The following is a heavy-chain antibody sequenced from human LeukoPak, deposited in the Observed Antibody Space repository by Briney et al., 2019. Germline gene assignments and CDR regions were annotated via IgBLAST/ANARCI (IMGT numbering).Heavy chain of an antibody. V-gene: IGHV4-61*02. CDR3: ARDPYYYGSGSYYNGYFDY. Sequence: SETLSLTCTVSGGSISSGSYYWSWIRQPAGKGLEWIGRIYTSGSTNYNPSLKSRVTISVDTSKNQFSLKLSSVTAADTAVYYCARDPYYYGSGSYYNGYFDYWGQGTLVTVSS. D-gene: IGHD3-10*01. CDR2: IYTSGST. J-gene: IGHJ4*02. CDR1: GGSISSGSYY.